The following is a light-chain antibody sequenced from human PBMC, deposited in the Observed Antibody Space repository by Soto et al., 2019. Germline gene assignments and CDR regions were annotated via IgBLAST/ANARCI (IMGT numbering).Light chain of an antibody. CDR3: QQYNNWPPFLT. CDR2: GAS. J-gene: IGKJ4*01. CDR1: HSVSSN. V-gene: IGKV3-15*01. Sequence: IVMPHSPATLSKSPGERATLACRASHSVSSNLAWYQQKPSQAPRLLIYGASTRATGIPARFSGSGSGTEFTLTISSLQSEDSAVYYCQQYNNWPPFLTFCGGTKVDI.